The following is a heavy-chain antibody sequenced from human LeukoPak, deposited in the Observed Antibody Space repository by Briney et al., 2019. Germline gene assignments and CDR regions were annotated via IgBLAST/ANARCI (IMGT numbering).Heavy chain of an antibody. Sequence: SETLSLTCTVSGGSISSYYWSWIRQPPGKGLEWIGYIYYSGSTNYNPSLKSRVTISVDTSKNQFSLKLSSVTAADTAVYYCARDPCGLGPDYWGQGTLVTVSS. CDR1: GGSISSYY. CDR2: IYYSGST. V-gene: IGHV4-59*01. J-gene: IGHJ4*02. CDR3: ARDPCGLGPDY. D-gene: IGHD3-16*01.